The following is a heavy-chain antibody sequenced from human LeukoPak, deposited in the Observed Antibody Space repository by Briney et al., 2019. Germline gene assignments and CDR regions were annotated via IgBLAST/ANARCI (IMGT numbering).Heavy chain of an antibody. J-gene: IGHJ4*02. Sequence: GGSLRLSCAASGFTFSSYEMNWVRQAPGKGLEWVSYISSSGSTIYYADSVKGRFTISRDNAKNSLYLQMNSLRAEDTAVYHCARDMTNHWCFDYSGEGTLVTVSS. CDR3: ARDMTNHWCFDY. CDR2: ISSSGSTI. D-gene: IGHD2-8*02. CDR1: GFTFSSYE. V-gene: IGHV3-48*03.